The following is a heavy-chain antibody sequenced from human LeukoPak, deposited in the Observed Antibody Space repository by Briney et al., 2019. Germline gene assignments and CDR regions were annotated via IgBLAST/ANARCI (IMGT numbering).Heavy chain of an antibody. D-gene: IGHD3-3*01. CDR2: IWFDGSVK. Sequence: PGGAPRLSCAASGFTFNSPGMHLVRQAPGQGLEGGAAIWFDGSVKHYSDAVKGRFTISRDNSLNTLYLQMNSLRVEDTAIYYCAKDTAVQFLEPAFWGQGTLVTVSS. CDR3: AKDTAVQFLEPAF. V-gene: IGHV3-33*06. CDR1: GFTFNSPG. J-gene: IGHJ4*02.